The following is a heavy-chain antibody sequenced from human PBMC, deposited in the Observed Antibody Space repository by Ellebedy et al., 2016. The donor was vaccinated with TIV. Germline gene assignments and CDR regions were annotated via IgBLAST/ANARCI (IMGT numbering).Heavy chain of an antibody. J-gene: IGHJ6*04. D-gene: IGHD1-26*01. CDR2: ISDSGEIT. Sequence: GESLKISXAASGFSFGSYGMSWVRQVPGKGLEWVSVISDSGEITYYADSVKGRFTISRDNSKNTLYLQMNSLRAEDTAVYHCAVDGTDVWGEGTSVTVSS. V-gene: IGHV3-23*01. CDR3: AVDGTDV. CDR1: GFSFGSYG.